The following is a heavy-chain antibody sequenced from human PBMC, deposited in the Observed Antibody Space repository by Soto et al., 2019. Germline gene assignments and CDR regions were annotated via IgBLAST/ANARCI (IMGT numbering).Heavy chain of an antibody. J-gene: IGHJ5*02. V-gene: IGHV4-31*03. D-gene: IGHD5-12*01. CDR3: AAQGGLESRYFYALFA. CDR2: IYYTGST. CDR1: AGSVTSDPYY. Sequence: QVQLQHSGPGLVKPSETLSLTCTVPAGSVTSDPYYWTWVRRRPGKGLEWIGYIYYTGSTYYSPSLRSRVSMSRDTSKSQFSLRLTSVTAAATAVYYCAAQGGLESRYFYALFAWGQGTLVTVSS.